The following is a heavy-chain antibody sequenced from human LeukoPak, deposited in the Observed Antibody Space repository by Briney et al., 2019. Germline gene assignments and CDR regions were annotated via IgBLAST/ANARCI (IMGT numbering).Heavy chain of an antibody. Sequence: PGRSLRLSCAASGFTFDDYAMHWVRRAPGKGLEWVSGISWNSGSIGYADSVKGRFTISRDNAKNSLYLQMNSLRAEDMALYYCAKEGSYDAFDIWGQGTMVTVSS. D-gene: IGHD1-26*01. J-gene: IGHJ3*02. CDR1: GFTFDDYA. V-gene: IGHV3-9*03. CDR3: AKEGSYDAFDI. CDR2: ISWNSGSI.